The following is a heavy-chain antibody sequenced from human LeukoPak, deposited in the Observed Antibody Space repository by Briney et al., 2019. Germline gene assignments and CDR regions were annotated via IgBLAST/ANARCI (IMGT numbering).Heavy chain of an antibody. CDR1: GFTFSSYS. CDR2: ISSSSSAI. CDR3: AKDVSGGGSYDAFDI. V-gene: IGHV3-48*04. D-gene: IGHD1-26*01. J-gene: IGHJ3*02. Sequence: GGSLRLSCAASGFTFSSYSMNWVRQAPGKGLEWVTYISSSSSAIYYADSVKGRFTISRDNAKNSLYLQMNSLRAEDTALYYCAKDVSGGGSYDAFDIWGQGTMVTVSS.